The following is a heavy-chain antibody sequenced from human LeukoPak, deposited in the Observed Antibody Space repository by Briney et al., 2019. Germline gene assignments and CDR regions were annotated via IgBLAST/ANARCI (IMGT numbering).Heavy chain of an antibody. J-gene: IGHJ6*02. D-gene: IGHD3-10*01. CDR3: PKEWRVTAYYYGSGKFYGMDV. CDR1: GFTVSSNY. Sequence: GGSLRLSCAASGFTVSSNYMSWVRQAPGKGLGWVAVISYDGSNKYYADSVKGRFTISRDNSKNTLYLQMNSLRAEDTAVSYCPKEWRVTAYYYGSGKFYGMDVWGQGTTVTVSS. V-gene: IGHV3-30*18. CDR2: ISYDGSNK.